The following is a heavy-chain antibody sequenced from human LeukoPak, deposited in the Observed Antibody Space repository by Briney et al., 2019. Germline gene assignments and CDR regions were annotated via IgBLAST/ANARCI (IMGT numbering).Heavy chain of an antibody. CDR1: GDSISSSRYY. J-gene: IGHJ2*01. Sequence: SETLSLTCTVSGDSISSSRYYWGWIRQPPGKGLEWIGSIYYTGSTYYNPSLKSRVTISIDTSKNQFSLKLSSVTAADTAVYYCATTPVIVGATAHWYFDLWGRGTLVTVSS. D-gene: IGHD1-26*01. V-gene: IGHV4-39*07. CDR2: IYYTGST. CDR3: ATTPVIVGATAHWYFDL.